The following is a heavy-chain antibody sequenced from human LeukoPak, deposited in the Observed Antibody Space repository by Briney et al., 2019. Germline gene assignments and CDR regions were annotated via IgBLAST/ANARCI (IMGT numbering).Heavy chain of an antibody. CDR3: ARFPAMGYSRGY. CDR1: GFTFSNAW. V-gene: IGHV3-15*01. CDR2: IKSKTDGGTT. Sequence: GGSLRLSCAASGFTFSNAWMSWVRQAPGKGLEWVGRIKSKTDGGTTDYAAPVKGRFTISRDDSKNTLYLQMNSLRAEDTAVYYCARFPAMGYSRGYWGQGTLVTVSS. D-gene: IGHD5-18*01. J-gene: IGHJ4*02.